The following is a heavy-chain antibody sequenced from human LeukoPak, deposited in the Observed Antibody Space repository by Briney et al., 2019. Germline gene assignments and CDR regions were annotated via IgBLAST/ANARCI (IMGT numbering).Heavy chain of an antibody. J-gene: IGHJ5*02. CDR3: ARAKGLAGSYLDNWFDP. V-gene: IGHV3-30*04. D-gene: IGHD1-26*01. CDR2: TSYDGTSE. CDR1: GFSFRRYD. Sequence: GTSLRLSCAASGFSFRRYDMPWVRQAPGKGLEWVAATSYDGTSELYADFVKGRFSISRDNSRNTLSLQMDTLRPEDTAIYYCARAKGLAGSYLDNWFDPWGQGTRVIVSS.